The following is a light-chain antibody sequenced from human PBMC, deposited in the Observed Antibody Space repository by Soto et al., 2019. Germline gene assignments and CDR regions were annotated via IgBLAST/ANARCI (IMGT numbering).Light chain of an antibody. CDR2: EVS. J-gene: IGLJ1*01. CDR3: RAYTAHSTLED. CDR1: SSDAGGYDY. Sequence: QSALTQPASVAGSPGQSITISCTGTSSDAGGYDYVSWYQQHPGKAPRLILYEVSKRPSGVFNRFAGSKYANTASLTISGLQTEDEGDYYCRAYTAHSTLEDFGTGTKVTVL. V-gene: IGLV2-14*01.